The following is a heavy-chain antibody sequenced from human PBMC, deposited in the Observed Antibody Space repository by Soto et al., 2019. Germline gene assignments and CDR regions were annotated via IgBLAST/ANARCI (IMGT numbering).Heavy chain of an antibody. CDR3: ARDDYDSSGYYYVDY. CDR1: GFTFSSYG. Sequence: QVQLVESGGGVVQPGRSLRLSCAACGFTFSSYGMHWVRQAPGKGLEWVAVIWYDGSNKYYADSLKGRFTISRDNSKKTLYLQVNSLRAEDTAVYFCARDDYDSSGYYYVDYWGQGTLVTVSS. J-gene: IGHJ4*02. V-gene: IGHV3-33*01. D-gene: IGHD3-22*01. CDR2: IWYDGSNK.